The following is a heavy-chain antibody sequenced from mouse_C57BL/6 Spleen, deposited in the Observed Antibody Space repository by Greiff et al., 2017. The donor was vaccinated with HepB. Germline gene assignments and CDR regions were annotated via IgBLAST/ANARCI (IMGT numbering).Heavy chain of an antibody. J-gene: IGHJ2*01. CDR3: AKNSHCDPYSFDY. Sequence: VQLQQSGPGLVQPSQCLSISCTVSGFSLTSYGVHWVRQSPGKGLEWLGVIWRGGSTDYDAAFMSRLSTTKDNTKSQVFFKMNRLQACHTAIYYCAKNSHCDPYSFDYWGQGTTLTVSS. V-gene: IGHV2-5*01. CDR2: IWRGGST. CDR1: GFSLTSYG.